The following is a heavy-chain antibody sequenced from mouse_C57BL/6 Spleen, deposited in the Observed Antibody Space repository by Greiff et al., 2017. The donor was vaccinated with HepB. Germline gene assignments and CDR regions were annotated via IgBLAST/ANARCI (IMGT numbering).Heavy chain of an antibody. V-gene: IGHV1-76*01. Sequence: VQLQQSGAELVRPGASVKLSCKASGYTFTDYYINWVKQRPGQGLEWIARIYPGSGNTYYNEKFKGKATLPAEKSSSTAYMQLSSLTSEDSAVYFCARWLRDYFDYWGQGTTLTVSS. CDR1: GYTFTDYY. CDR2: IYPGSGNT. D-gene: IGHD2-2*01. CDR3: ARWLRDYFDY. J-gene: IGHJ2*01.